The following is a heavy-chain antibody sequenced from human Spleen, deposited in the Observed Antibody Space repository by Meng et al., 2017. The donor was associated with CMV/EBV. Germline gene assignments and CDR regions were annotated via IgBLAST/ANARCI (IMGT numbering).Heavy chain of an antibody. CDR3: VTVGQYRADYYFDY. CDR2: IKSKADDETT. V-gene: IGHV3-15*01. D-gene: IGHD2/OR15-2a*01. Sequence: GESLKISSAASGFTFSHASLSRVRQAPGMGLEWVGRIKSKADDETTDYAESVKGRFTISRLDSKNTLSLQMISLKTEDKAVYYCVTVGQYRADYYFDYWGQGTLVTVSS. J-gene: IGHJ4*02. CDR1: GFTFSHAS.